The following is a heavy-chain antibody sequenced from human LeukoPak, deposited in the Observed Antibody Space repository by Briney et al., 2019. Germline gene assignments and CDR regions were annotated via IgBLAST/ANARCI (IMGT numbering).Heavy chain of an antibody. CDR1: GGSFSGYY. CDR3: ARGLGPNYDFWSGYPQKYYFDY. Sequence: PSETLSLTCAVYGGSFSGYYWSWIRQPPGKGLEWIGEINHSGSTNYNPSLKSRVTISVDTSKNQFSLKLSSVTAADTAVYYCARGLGPNYDFWSGYPQKYYFDYWGQGTLVTDSS. V-gene: IGHV4-34*01. J-gene: IGHJ4*02. CDR2: INHSGST. D-gene: IGHD3-3*01.